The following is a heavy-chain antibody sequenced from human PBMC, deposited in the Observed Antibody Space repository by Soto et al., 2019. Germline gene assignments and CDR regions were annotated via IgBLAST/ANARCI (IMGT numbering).Heavy chain of an antibody. V-gene: IGHV4-59*01. CDR1: GGSISSYY. J-gene: IGHJ6*03. CDR3: ARARGVFYYVSGSYYMGPHYYYMDV. Sequence: SETLSLTCTVSGGSISSYYWSWIRQPPGKGLEWIGYIYYSGSTNYNPSLKSRVTISVDTSKNQFSLKLSSVTAADTAVYYCARARGVFYYVSGSYYMGPHYYYMDVWGKGTTVTVSS. CDR2: IYYSGST. D-gene: IGHD3-10*01.